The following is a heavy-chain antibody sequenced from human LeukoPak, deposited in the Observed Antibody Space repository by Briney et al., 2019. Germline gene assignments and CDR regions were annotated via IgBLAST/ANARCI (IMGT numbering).Heavy chain of an antibody. D-gene: IGHD3-10*01. Sequence: GESLKISCKGSGYSFTTYWIAWVRQVPGKSLEWMGIIYPGDSDTIYSPSFQGQVTISADKSISTAYLQWSSLKASDTAIYYCARHPTYGSGSYDWFDPWGQGTLVTVSS. CDR2: IYPGDSDT. V-gene: IGHV5-51*01. J-gene: IGHJ5*02. CDR3: ARHPTYGSGSYDWFDP. CDR1: GYSFTTYW.